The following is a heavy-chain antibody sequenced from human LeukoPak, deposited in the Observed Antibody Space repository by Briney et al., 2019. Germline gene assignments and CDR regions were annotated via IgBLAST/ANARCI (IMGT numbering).Heavy chain of an antibody. Sequence: SETLSLTCTVSGGSINSSSYYWGWIRQSPGKGLGWIGSIYYRGRTYSNPSLRSRVTMSVDTSNNQFSLKLSSVTAADTAVYYCARAKRITIFGVAPDYWGQGTLVTVSS. J-gene: IGHJ4*02. V-gene: IGHV4-39*07. CDR2: IYYRGRT. D-gene: IGHD3-3*01. CDR1: GGSINSSSYY. CDR3: ARAKRITIFGVAPDY.